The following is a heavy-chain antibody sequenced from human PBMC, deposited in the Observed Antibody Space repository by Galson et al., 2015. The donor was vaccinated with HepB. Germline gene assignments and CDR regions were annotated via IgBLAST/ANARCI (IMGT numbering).Heavy chain of an antibody. CDR2: IWYDGSNK. CDR1: GFTFSSYG. J-gene: IGHJ6*02. V-gene: IGHV3-33*08. CDR3: ARDLIAVADPGSMDV. Sequence: SLRLSCAASGFTFSSYGMHWVRQAPGKGLEWVAVIWYDGSNKYYADSVKGRFTISRDNSKNTLYLQMNSLRAEDTAVYYCARDLIAVADPGSMDVWGQGTTVTVSS. D-gene: IGHD6-19*01.